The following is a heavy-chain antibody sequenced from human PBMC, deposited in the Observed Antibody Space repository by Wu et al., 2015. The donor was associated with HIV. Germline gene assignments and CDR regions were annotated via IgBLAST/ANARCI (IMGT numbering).Heavy chain of an antibody. CDR3: ARVSPGGVKLRGFIGGEWGGRYYYYMDV. Sequence: QVQLLQSGAEVKNPGSSVRVSCKASGATFTSYALSWVRQAPGQGLEWMGRLIPMYGTANYAQKFQGRVTITRNTSISTAYMELSSLRSEDTAVYYCARVSPGGVKLRGFIGGEWGGRYYYYMDVWGKGTNGHRLL. V-gene: IGHV1-69*05. J-gene: IGHJ6*03. CDR1: GATFTSYA. D-gene: IGHD2-8*02. CDR2: LIPMYGTA.